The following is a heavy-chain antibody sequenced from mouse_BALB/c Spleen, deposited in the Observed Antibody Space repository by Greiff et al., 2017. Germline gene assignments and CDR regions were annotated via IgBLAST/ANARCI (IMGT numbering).Heavy chain of an antibody. D-gene: IGHD2-4*01. CDR2: IYPGSGST. J-gene: IGHJ2*01. CDR3: TIMITTEGVFDY. CDR1: GYTFTSYW. Sequence: LQQPGSELVRPGASVKLSCKASGYTFTSYWMHWVKQRHGQGLEWIGNIYPGSGSTNYDEKFKSKGTLTVDTSSSTAYMHLSSLTSEDSAVYYCTIMITTEGVFDYWGQGTTLTVSS. V-gene: IGHV1S22*01.